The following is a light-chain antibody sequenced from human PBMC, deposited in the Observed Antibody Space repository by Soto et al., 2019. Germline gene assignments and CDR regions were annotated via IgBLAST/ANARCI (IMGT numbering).Light chain of an antibody. CDR2: GGN. Sequence: QAVVTQEPSLTVSPGGTVTLTCASSTGAVTSRYFPNWFQQKPGQPPRALIYGGNNKHSWTPARFSGSFLGGKAALTLSDVQPEDEAEYYCLLYYTDAVLWVFGGGTKLTVL. J-gene: IGLJ3*02. CDR1: TGAVTSRYF. CDR3: LLYYTDAVLWV. V-gene: IGLV7-43*01.